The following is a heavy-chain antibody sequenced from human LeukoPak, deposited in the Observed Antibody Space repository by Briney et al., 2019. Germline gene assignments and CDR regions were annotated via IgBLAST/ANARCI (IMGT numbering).Heavy chain of an antibody. CDR3: VRRTHDNSENY. D-gene: IGHD4-4*01. Sequence: GGSLRLSCAASGFTFSVYSMNWVRQAPGKGLEWVSYIGSTISTIYYADSVKGRFTISRDNVKNLLYLQMNSLRAKDTAVYYCVRRTHDNSENYWGQGTLVTVSS. CDR2: IGSTISTI. J-gene: IGHJ1*01. CDR1: GFTFSVYS. V-gene: IGHV3-48*01.